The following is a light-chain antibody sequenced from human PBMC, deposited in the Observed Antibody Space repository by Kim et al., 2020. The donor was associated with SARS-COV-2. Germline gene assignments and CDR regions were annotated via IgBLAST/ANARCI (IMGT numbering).Light chain of an antibody. Sequence: ASIACRSSQSLPHSNGYNYLDWYLQKPGQSPQLLIYLGSNRASGVPDRFSGSGSGTDFTLKISRVEAEDVGVYYCMQALQTPLTFGGGTKVDIK. CDR2: LGS. J-gene: IGKJ4*01. CDR1: QSLPHSNGYNY. CDR3: MQALQTPLT. V-gene: IGKV2-28*01.